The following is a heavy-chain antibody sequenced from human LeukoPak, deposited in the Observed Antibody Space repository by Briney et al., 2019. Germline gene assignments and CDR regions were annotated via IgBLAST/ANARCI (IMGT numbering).Heavy chain of an antibody. Sequence: SETLSLTCTVSGESISGFYWNWIRQPPGKGLEWIGYIYYSGSTNYNPSLKSRVTISIDTSKNQFSLKLSSVTAADTAVYYCARQRRKYYYDSSGSCYFDYWGQGTLVTVSS. J-gene: IGHJ4*02. CDR2: IYYSGST. D-gene: IGHD3-22*01. CDR3: ARQRRKYYYDSSGSCYFDY. CDR1: GESISGFY. V-gene: IGHV4-59*08.